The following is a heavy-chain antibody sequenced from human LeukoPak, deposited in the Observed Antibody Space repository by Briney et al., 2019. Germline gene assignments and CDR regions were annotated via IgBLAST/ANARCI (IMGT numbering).Heavy chain of an antibody. CDR3: ARGMSMGPSAYYFDY. Sequence: SQTMSLTSTVSAGSLSSGCYYWSWIRQHPLKGLEWSGYIYFSGSTYYTPSLQSRVTISGDTSKNQFSLKLSSVTAADTAVYYCARGMSMGPSAYYFDYWGQGTLVTVSS. V-gene: IGHV4-31*03. CDR1: AGSLSSGCYY. CDR2: IYFSGST. J-gene: IGHJ4*02. D-gene: IGHD2/OR15-2a*01.